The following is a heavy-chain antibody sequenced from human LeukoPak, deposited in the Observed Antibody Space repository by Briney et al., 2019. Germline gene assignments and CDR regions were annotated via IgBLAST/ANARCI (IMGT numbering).Heavy chain of an antibody. CDR3: ARKGVVVPAAILMFDP. D-gene: IGHD2-2*02. CDR2: INHSGST. J-gene: IGHJ5*02. Sequence: SETLSLTCAVYGGSFSGYYWSWIRQPPGKGLEWIGEINHSGSTNYNPSLKSRVTISVDTSENQFSLKLSSVTAADTAVYYCARKGVVVPAAILMFDPWGQGTLVTVSS. V-gene: IGHV4-34*01. CDR1: GGSFSGYY.